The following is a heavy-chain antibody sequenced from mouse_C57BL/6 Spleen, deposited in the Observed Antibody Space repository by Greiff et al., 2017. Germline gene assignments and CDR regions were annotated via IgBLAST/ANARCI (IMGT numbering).Heavy chain of an antibody. CDR1: GYTFTSYW. V-gene: IGHV1-64*01. D-gene: IGHD2-14*01. Sequence: VQLHQPGAELVKPGASVKLSCKASGYTFTSYWMHWVKQRPGQGLEWIGKIHPNSGSTNYNEKFKSKATLTVDKSSSTAYMQLSSLTSEDSAVYYCARRGQEYEGCAYWGQGTPVTVSA. J-gene: IGHJ3*01. CDR2: IHPNSGST. CDR3: ARRGQEYEGCAY.